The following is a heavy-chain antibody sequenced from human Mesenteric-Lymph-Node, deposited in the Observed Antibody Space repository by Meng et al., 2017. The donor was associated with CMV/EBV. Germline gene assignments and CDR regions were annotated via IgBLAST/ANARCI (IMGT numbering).Heavy chain of an antibody. V-gene: IGHV4-39*07. D-gene: IGHD3-22*01. CDR3: ARGGNYYDSSGRNNWFDP. CDR2: GCYGRT. Sequence: SETLSLTCTVSGVSISSCSYYWGWIRQSPGKGLEWIGSGCYGRTYYNPSLKSRVTISVDTSKNQFSLKLSSVTAADTAVYYCARGGNYYDSSGRNNWFDPWGQGTLVTVSS. J-gene: IGHJ5*02. CDR1: GVSISSCSYY.